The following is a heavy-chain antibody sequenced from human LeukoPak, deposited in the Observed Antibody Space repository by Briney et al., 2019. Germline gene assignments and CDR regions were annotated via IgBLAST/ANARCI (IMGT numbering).Heavy chain of an antibody. J-gene: IGHJ4*02. V-gene: IGHV3-23*01. D-gene: IGHD4-17*01. CDR3: AKGVDYGDYSTPYYFDS. Sequence: PGGSLRLSCAASGFTFSSYAMSWVRQAPGKRLEWVSAIRNSGGTTYYADSVKGRFTISRDNSKNTLYLQMNSLRAEDTAVYYCAKGVDYGDYSTPYYFDSWGQGTLVTVSS. CDR1: GFTFSSYA. CDR2: IRNSGGTT.